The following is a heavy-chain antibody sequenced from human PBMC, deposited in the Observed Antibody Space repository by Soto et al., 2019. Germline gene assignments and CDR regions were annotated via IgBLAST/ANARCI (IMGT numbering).Heavy chain of an antibody. CDR2: IYYSGST. J-gene: IGHJ6*03. CDR1: GGSISSGGYY. Sequence: SETLSLTCTVSGGSISSGGYYWSWIRQHPGKGLEWIGYIYYSGSTYYNPSLKSRVTISVDTSKNQFSLKLSSVTAADTAVYYCARSTLHYYYYMDVWGKGTTVTVSS. D-gene: IGHD2-15*01. V-gene: IGHV4-31*03. CDR3: ARSTLHYYYYMDV.